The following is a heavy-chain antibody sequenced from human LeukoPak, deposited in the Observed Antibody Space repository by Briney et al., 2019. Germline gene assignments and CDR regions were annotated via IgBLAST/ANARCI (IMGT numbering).Heavy chain of an antibody. CDR1: GGSISTAGYY. CDR3: ARDSPPGVTVNDAFDI. V-gene: IGHV4-30-2*05. Sequence: SETLSLTCTVSGGSISTAGYYWNWIRQPLGKGLEWIGYIYHSGNTYYNPSLKSRVTISVDTSKNQFSLKLSSVTAADTAVYYCARDSPPGVTVNDAFDIWGQGTMVTVSS. J-gene: IGHJ3*02. CDR2: IYHSGNT. D-gene: IGHD4-17*01.